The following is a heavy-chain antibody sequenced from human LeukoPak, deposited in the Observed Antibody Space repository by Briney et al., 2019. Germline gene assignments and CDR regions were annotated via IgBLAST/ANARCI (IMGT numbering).Heavy chain of an antibody. CDR2: INSDGSST. D-gene: IGHD5-24*01. CDR1: GFTFSSYW. J-gene: IGHJ4*02. V-gene: IGHV3-74*01. Sequence: GGSLRLSCAASGFTFSSYWMHWVRQAPGKGLVGVSRINSDGSSTSYADSVKGRFTISRDNAKNTLYLQMNSLRAEDTAVYYCASSQDGYYDYWGQGTLVTVSS. CDR3: ASSQDGYYDY.